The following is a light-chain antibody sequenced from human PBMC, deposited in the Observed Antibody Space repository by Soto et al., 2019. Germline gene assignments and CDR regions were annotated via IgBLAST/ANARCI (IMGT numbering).Light chain of an antibody. CDR1: QDISSY. V-gene: IGKV1-9*01. Sequence: DIQLTQSPSFLSASVGDRVTITCRASQDISSYLAWYQQKPGKAPKVLIFAASTLQSGVPSTFSGSGSGTEFTLTISSLQPEDCATYYCQQLDRYPRTFGQGTKLEMK. J-gene: IGKJ2*01. CDR3: QQLDRYPRT. CDR2: AAS.